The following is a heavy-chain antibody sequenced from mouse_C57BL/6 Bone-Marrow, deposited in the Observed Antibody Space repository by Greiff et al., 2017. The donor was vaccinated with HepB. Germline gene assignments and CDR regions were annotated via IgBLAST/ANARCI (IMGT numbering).Heavy chain of an antibody. Sequence: EVKLMESGGGLVQSGRSLRLSCATSGFTFSDFYMEWVRQAPGKGLEWIAASRNKANDYTTEYSASVKGRFIVSRDTSQSILYLQMNALRAEDTAIYYCARDLAGGAYWGQGTLVTVSA. CDR3: ARDLAGGAY. J-gene: IGHJ3*01. CDR1: GFTFSDFY. CDR2: SRNKANDYTT. V-gene: IGHV7-1*01.